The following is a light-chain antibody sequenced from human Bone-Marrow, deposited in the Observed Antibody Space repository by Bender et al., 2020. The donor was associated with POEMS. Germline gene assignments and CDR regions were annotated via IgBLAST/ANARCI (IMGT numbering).Light chain of an antibody. CDR3: GSFASGSPPVV. Sequence: QSALTQPASVSGSPGQSITISCTGTSSDVGGYDSVSWYQHHPGKAPKLMLYEVSNRPSGISNRFSGSKSGDTASLTISGLQTEDEADYYCGSFASGSPPVVFGGGTKLTVL. J-gene: IGLJ3*02. CDR2: EVS. V-gene: IGLV2-14*01. CDR1: SSDVGGYDS.